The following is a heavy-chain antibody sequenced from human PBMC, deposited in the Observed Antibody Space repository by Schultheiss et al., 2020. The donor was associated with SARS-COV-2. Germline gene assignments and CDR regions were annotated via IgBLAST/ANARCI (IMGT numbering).Heavy chain of an antibody. D-gene: IGHD1-1*01. V-gene: IGHV1-2*02. CDR2: INPNSGGT. CDR3: ASSQRNFGTVISARGSAVIASYGLDV. CDR1: GYTFTGYY. Sequence: ASVKVSCKASGYTFTGYYMHWVRQAPGQGLEWMGWINPNSGGTNYAQKFQGRVTMTRDTSISTAYMELSSLRSEDTAVYYCASSQRNFGTVISARGSAVIASYGLDVWGQGTTVTVSS. J-gene: IGHJ6*02.